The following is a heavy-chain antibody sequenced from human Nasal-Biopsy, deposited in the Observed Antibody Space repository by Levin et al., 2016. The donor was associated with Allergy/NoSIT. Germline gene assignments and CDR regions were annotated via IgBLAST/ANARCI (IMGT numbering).Heavy chain of an antibody. V-gene: IGHV4-59*08. CDR2: GDYSGST. J-gene: IGHJ4*02. CDR3: ARRSPFCGADCYIDS. CDR1: GDSISSYY. Sequence: SETLSLTCTVSGDSISSYYWTWIRQPPGKRLEWIGYGDYSGSTKYNPSLKSRATISVDVSKNQFSLKLNSVTAADTAAYYCARRSPFCGADCYIDSWGQGAVVTVSS. D-gene: IGHD2-21*02.